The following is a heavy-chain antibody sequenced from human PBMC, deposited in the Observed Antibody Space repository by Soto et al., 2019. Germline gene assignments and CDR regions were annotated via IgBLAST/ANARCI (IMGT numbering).Heavy chain of an antibody. D-gene: IGHD3-22*01. CDR3: ARQTDYYDGSGTGYGMDV. Sequence: QVQLVQSGAEVKKPGSSVKVSCKASGGTFSSYAISWVRQAPGQGLEWMGGSIPIFGTANYAQKFQGRVTMSANELTSPAYMALGSLRSEDTAVYYCARQTDYYDGSGTGYGMDVWGQGTTVTVSS. CDR1: GGTFSSYA. CDR2: SIPIFGTA. J-gene: IGHJ6*02. V-gene: IGHV1-69*12.